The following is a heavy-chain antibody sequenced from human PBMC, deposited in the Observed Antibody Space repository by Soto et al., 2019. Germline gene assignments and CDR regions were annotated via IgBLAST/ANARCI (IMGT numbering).Heavy chain of an antibody. V-gene: IGHV3-72*01. CDR1: GFSFSDHY. CDR2: IRNKAYSHTT. CDR3: ARRYSSALEL. D-gene: IGHD6-13*01. Sequence: EVQLVESGGDLVQPGGSLRLSCAASGFSFSDHYMDWVRQAPGKGLEWVGRIRNKAYSHTTEYAASVKGRFTISRDDSKNALYLQMNSLKTEDTAVYYCARRYSSALELWGQGTMVTGSS. J-gene: IGHJ3*01.